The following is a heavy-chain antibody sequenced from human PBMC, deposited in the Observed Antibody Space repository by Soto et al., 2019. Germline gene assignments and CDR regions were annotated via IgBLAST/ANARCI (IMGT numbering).Heavy chain of an antibody. D-gene: IGHD2-15*01. J-gene: IGHJ6*02. CDR2: IYHSGNT. CDR3: AREAAVECMDV. Sequence: QVQLQESGPGLVKPSQTLSLTCTVSGDSISSDGYYWSWIRQHPGKGLEWIGYIYHSGNTYYNPSLKSRVTISAAPSKNQVSLKVSSVTAADTAVYYCAREAAVECMDVWGQGTTVTVS. CDR1: GDSISSDGYY. V-gene: IGHV4-31*03.